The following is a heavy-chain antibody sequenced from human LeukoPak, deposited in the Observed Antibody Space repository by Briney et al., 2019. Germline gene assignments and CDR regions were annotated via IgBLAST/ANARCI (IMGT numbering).Heavy chain of an antibody. Sequence: SGTLSLTCAVSGGSISSSNWWSWVRQPPGKGLEWIGEIYHSGSTNYNPSLKSRVTISVDKSKNQFSLKLSSVTAADTAVYYCARAGTMVRGVINLWGQGTLVTVSP. V-gene: IGHV4-4*02. CDR2: IYHSGST. CDR3: ARAGTMVRGVINL. J-gene: IGHJ5*02. CDR1: GGSISSSNW. D-gene: IGHD3-10*01.